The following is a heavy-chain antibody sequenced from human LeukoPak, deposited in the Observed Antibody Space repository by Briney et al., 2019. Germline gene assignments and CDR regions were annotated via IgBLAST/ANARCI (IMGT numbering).Heavy chain of an antibody. D-gene: IGHD3-10*01. CDR3: AREDKLLWFGELLYAPNFDY. Sequence: EASVKLSCTASGFTFSSYAISWVRQAPGQGLEWVAGIIHICGTANYAHKFQGRVTITADKSTSTVYMELSSLRSEDTAVYYCAREDKLLWFGELLYAPNFDYWGQGTLVTVSS. CDR2: IIHICGTA. J-gene: IGHJ4*02. V-gene: IGHV1-69*06. CDR1: GFTFSSYA.